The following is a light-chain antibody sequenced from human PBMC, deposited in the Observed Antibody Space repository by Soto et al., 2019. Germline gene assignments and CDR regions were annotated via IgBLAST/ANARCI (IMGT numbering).Light chain of an antibody. CDR2: SNY. CDR1: SSNIESNT. V-gene: IGLV1-44*01. J-gene: IGLJ1*01. CDR3: AAWDDILNGYV. Sequence: QSVLTRPPSASGTPGQRVTSSCSGSSSNIESNTVTWYQQLPGTAPKLVIYSNYDRPSGVPDRFSGSTSGTSASLVIRGLQSEDEADYYCAAWDDILNGYVFGGGTKVTVL.